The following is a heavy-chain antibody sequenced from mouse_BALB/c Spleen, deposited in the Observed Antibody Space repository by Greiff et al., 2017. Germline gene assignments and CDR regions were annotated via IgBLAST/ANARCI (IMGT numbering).Heavy chain of an antibody. CDR3: ARDHYYGSSPYAMDY. Sequence: VMLVESGPGLVAPSQSLSITCTVSGFSLTGYGVNWVRQPPGKGLEWLGMIWGDGSTDYNSALKSRLSISKDNSKSQVFLKMNSLQTDDTARYYCARDHYYGSSPYAMDYWGQGTSVTVSS. J-gene: IGHJ4*01. D-gene: IGHD1-1*01. CDR1: GFSLTGYG. V-gene: IGHV2-6-7*01. CDR2: IWGDGST.